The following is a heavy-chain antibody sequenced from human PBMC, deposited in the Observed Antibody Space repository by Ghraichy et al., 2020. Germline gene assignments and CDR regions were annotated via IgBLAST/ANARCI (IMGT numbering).Heavy chain of an antibody. CDR2: ISSSGRYK. V-gene: IGHV3-21*01. Sequence: GESLNISCAASGFSFSSFSMNWVRQAPGKGLEWVASISSSGRYKYYADSVTGRFTLSRDNAKNSLFLQMNSLRVEDTAVYYCAEDLSTGSSWHWGQGTLVTV. J-gene: IGHJ4*02. D-gene: IGHD6-6*01. CDR3: AEDLSTGSSWH. CDR1: GFSFSSFS.